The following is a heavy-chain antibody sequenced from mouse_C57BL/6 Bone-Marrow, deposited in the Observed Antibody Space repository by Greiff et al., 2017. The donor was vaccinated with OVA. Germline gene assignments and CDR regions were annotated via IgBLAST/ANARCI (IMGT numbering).Heavy chain of an antibody. CDR2: ISSGGSYT. V-gene: IGHV5-6*02. CDR1: GFTFSSYG. J-gene: IGHJ4*01. CDR3: ARHRGYGSTYAMGC. D-gene: IGHD1-1*01. Sequence: EVKLVESGGDLVKPGGSLKLSCAASGFTFSSYGMSWVRQTPDKRLEWVATISSGGSYTYYPDSVKGRFTISRDNAKNTLYLQMSSLKSEDTAMYYCARHRGYGSTYAMGCWGKGTSVTVSS.